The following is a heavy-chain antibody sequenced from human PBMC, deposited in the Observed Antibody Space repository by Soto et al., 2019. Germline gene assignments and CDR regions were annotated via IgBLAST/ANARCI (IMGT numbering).Heavy chain of an antibody. V-gene: IGHV1-2*04. Sequence: QVQLVQSGAEVKKPGASVKVSCKASGYTFTGYYMHWVRQAPGQGLEWMGWINPNSGGTNYAQKFQGWVTMTRDTSISTAYMELSRLRSDDTAVYYCARAVPDYYGSGSLYYYYMDVWGKGTTVTVSS. CDR2: INPNSGGT. D-gene: IGHD3-10*01. CDR3: ARAVPDYYGSGSLYYYYMDV. J-gene: IGHJ6*03. CDR1: GYTFTGYY.